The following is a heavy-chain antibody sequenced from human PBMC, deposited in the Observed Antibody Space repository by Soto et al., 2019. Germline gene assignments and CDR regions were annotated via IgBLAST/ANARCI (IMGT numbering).Heavy chain of an antibody. CDR1: GGSISGYY. CDR3: APVITLVGGVTTSTDRDA. J-gene: IGHJ6*02. D-gene: IGHD3-10*01. CDR2: IYYSGST. V-gene: IGHV4-59*01. Sequence: SETLSLTCAVSGGSISGYYWSWIWQPPGKGLEWIGYIYYSGSTNYNPSLKSRVTISVDTSKNQFSLKLSSVTAADTAVYYCAPVITLVGGVTTSTDRDAWGQGHRLTVSS.